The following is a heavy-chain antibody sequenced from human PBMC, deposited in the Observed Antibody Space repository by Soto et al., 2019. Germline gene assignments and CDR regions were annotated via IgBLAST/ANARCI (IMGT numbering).Heavy chain of an antibody. J-gene: IGHJ3*02. CDR1: GFTVSNNF. CDR2: IYTDGSP. D-gene: IGHD3-10*01. V-gene: IGHV3-53*02. CDR3: TRGMVRGVSAFDI. Sequence: VQLVETGGALIQPGGSLRLSCAASGFTVSNNFMSWVRQAPGKALEWVSVIYTDGSPYYTDSVRGRFTISRDDSQNTVFFQMNNLRVEDTAVYYCTRGMVRGVSAFDICGQGTTVTVSS.